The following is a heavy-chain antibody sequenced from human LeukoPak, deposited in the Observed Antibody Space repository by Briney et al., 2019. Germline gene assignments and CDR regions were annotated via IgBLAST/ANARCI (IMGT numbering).Heavy chain of an antibody. CDR3: AKERGYYDSSGIYFQH. D-gene: IGHD3-22*01. V-gene: IGHV3-30*18. Sequence: GGSLRLSCAASGFTFRSYGMHWVRQAPGKGLECVAVISYDGSNKYYADSVKGRFTISRDNSKNTLYLQMNSLRAEDTAVYYCAKERGYYDSSGIYFQHWGQGTLVTVSS. CDR1: GFTFRSYG. CDR2: ISYDGSNK. J-gene: IGHJ1*01.